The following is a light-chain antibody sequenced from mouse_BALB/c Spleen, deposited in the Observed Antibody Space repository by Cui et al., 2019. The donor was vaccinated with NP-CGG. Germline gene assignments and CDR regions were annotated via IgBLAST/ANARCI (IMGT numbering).Light chain of an antibody. CDR2: GTS. Sequence: QAVVTQESALTTSPGETFTLICRSITGAVTTSNSANWVQEKPDHLFTGIIGGTSNRAPGVPARFTGSLIGDKAARTSTGAQTEDEAIYFCALWYSNHWVFGGGTKLTVL. CDR1: TGAVTTSNS. V-gene: IGLV1*01. CDR3: ALWYSNHWV. J-gene: IGLJ1*01.